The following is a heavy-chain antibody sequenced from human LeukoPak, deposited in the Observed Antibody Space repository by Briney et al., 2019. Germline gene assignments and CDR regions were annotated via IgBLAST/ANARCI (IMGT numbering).Heavy chain of an antibody. Sequence: ASVKVSCKASGYTFTGYYMHWVRQATGQGLEWMGWMNPNSGNTGYAQKFQGRVTMTRDTSISTAYMELSRLRSDDTAVYYCARPSTTVTTPFDYWGQGTLVTVSP. CDR3: ARPSTTVTTPFDY. CDR2: MNPNSGNT. V-gene: IGHV1-2*02. J-gene: IGHJ4*02. D-gene: IGHD4-17*01. CDR1: GYTFTGYY.